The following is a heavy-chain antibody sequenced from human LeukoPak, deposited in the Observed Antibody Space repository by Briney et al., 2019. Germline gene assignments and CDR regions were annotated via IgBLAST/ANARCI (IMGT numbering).Heavy chain of an antibody. V-gene: IGHV4-59*01. D-gene: IGHD3-9*01. CDR1: GGSISSYY. Sequence: SETLSLTCTVSGGSISSYYWSWIWQPPGKGLEWIGHIYYSGSTNYNPSLKSRVTISVDTSKNQFSLKLSSVTAADTAVYYCARVDYDILTGYYTHFDYWGQGTLVTVSS. CDR3: ARVDYDILTGYYTHFDY. J-gene: IGHJ4*02. CDR2: IYYSGST.